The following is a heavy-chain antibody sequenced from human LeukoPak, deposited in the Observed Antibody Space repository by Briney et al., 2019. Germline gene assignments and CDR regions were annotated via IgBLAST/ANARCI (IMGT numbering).Heavy chain of an antibody. J-gene: IGHJ4*02. CDR2: ISYDGSNK. D-gene: IGHD3-22*01. CDR1: GFTFSSYA. Sequence: GGSLRLSCAASGFTFSSYAMHWVRQAPGKGLEWVAVISYDGSNKYYADSMKGRLTISRGNSKNTLYLQMDSLRAEDTAVYYCARDDASSGYRSTHFDYWGQGTLVTVSS. CDR3: ARDDASSGYRSTHFDY. V-gene: IGHV3-30*04.